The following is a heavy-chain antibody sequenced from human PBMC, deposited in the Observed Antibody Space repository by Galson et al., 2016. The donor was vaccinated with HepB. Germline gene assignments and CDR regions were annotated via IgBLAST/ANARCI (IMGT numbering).Heavy chain of an antibody. Sequence: SVKVSCKASGYTFTSYGINWVRQAPGQGLEWMGWISTYNGNTNYAQKLQGRVTMTTDTSTSTAYMELRSLRSDDTAVYYCAREIWFGGRVFDYWGQGTLVTVSS. D-gene: IGHD3-10*01. CDR3: AREIWFGGRVFDY. V-gene: IGHV1-18*01. CDR2: ISTYNGNT. CDR1: GYTFTSYG. J-gene: IGHJ4*02.